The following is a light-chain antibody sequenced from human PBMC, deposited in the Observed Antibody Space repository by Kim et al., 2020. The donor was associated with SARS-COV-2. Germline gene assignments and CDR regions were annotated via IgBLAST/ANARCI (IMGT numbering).Light chain of an antibody. CDR3: QQYGSSPAT. Sequence: SPRERATLSGRASQSVSSSYLAWYQQKPGQAPRLLIYGASSRATGIPDMFSGSGSGTDFTLTISRLEPEDFAVYYCQQYGSSPATFGQGTKVDIK. V-gene: IGKV3-20*01. CDR1: QSVSSSY. CDR2: GAS. J-gene: IGKJ1*01.